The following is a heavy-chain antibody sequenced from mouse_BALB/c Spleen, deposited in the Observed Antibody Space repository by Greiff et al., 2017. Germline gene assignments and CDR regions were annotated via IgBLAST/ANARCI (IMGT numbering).Heavy chain of an antibody. J-gene: IGHJ3*01. CDR2: ISSGSSTI. CDR3: ARRGRYDAWFAY. Sequence: EVKLVESGGGLVQPGGSRKLSCAASGFTFSSFGMHWVRQAPEKGLEWVAYISSGSSTIYYADTVKGRFTISRDNPKNTLFLQMTSLRSEDTAMYYCARRGRYDAWFAYWGQGTLVTVSA. D-gene: IGHD2-14*01. CDR1: GFTFSSFG. V-gene: IGHV5-17*02.